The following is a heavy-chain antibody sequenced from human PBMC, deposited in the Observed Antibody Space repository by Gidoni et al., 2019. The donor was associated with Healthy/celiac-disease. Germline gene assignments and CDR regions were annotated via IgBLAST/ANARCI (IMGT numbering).Heavy chain of an antibody. CDR2: YEGNT. D-gene: IGHD3-22*01. Sequence: YEGNTNYAQKLQGRVTMTTDTSTSTAYMELRSLRSDDTAVYYCARRVIGDYWGQGTLVTVSS. CDR3: ARRVIGDY. J-gene: IGHJ4*02. V-gene: IGHV1-18*01.